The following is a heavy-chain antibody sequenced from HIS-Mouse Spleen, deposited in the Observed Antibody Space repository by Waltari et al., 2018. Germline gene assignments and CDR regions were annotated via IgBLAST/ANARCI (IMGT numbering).Heavy chain of an antibody. CDR2: INPNSGGT. J-gene: IGHJ4*02. CDR1: GYTFTGYY. Sequence: QVQLVQSGAEVKKPGASVKVSGKASGYTFTGYYIHRVRQAPGHGLDGMGWINPNSGGTNYAQKFQGRVTMTRDTSISTAYMELSRLRSDDTAVYYCARDPSYSSSWLDYWGQGTLVTVSS. D-gene: IGHD6-13*01. CDR3: ARDPSYSSSWLDY. V-gene: IGHV1-2*02.